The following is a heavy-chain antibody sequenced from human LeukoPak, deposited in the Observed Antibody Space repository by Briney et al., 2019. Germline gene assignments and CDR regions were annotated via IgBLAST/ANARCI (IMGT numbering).Heavy chain of an antibody. Sequence: PGGSLRLSCAASGFTFSSYSMNWVRQAPGKGLEWVSSISSISRYIYYADSVKGRFTISRDNAKNSLYLQMNSLRAEDTAVYYCARVRIWSGCDDYWGQGTLVTVSS. V-gene: IGHV3-21*01. D-gene: IGHD3-3*01. CDR2: ISSISRYI. CDR1: GFTFSSYS. CDR3: ARVRIWSGCDDY. J-gene: IGHJ4*02.